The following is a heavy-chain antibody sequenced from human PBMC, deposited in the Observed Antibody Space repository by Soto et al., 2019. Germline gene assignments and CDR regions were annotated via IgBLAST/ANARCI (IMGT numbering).Heavy chain of an antibody. CDR3: ARVIYGAGKPIFES. CDR2: IYVSGSA. V-gene: IGHV4-30-2*01. D-gene: IGHD3-10*01. J-gene: IGHJ4*02. CDR1: GDSISTGGYS. Sequence: QLQLQESGSGLVKPSQTLSLTCAVSGDSISTGGYSWGWIRQPPGKGLEWIGDIYVSGSAYYNPSLQSRVAISVDRSKNQFSLNLNSVTAADTAFYYCARVIYGAGKPIFESWGQGTLVTVSS.